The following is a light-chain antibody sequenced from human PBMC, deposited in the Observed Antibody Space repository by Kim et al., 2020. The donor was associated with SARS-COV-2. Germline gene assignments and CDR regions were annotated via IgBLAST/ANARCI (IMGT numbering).Light chain of an antibody. CDR3: AAWDDSLSGGV. CDR1: SSNVGSNY. CDR2: RNN. J-gene: IGLJ2*01. Sequence: GQGVTISCSESSSNVGSNYVYWYQQFPGKAPKLHIYRNNQRPSGVPDRFSGSKSGTSASLAISGLRSGDEADYYCAAWDDSLSGGVFGGGTQLTVL. V-gene: IGLV1-47*01.